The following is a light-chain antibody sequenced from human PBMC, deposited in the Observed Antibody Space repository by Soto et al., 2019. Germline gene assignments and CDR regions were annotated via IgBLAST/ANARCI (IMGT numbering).Light chain of an antibody. Sequence: DIQMTQSPSSLSASVGDRFTIACRASQSIYTYVNWYQQKPGKAPDLLIYAASTLQSGVPSRFSGSGSGTDFSLTISSLQPEDFAVYYCQQYSNWPPYTFGQGTKVDI. CDR1: QSIYTY. CDR3: QQYSNWPPYT. J-gene: IGKJ2*01. CDR2: AAS. V-gene: IGKV1-39*01.